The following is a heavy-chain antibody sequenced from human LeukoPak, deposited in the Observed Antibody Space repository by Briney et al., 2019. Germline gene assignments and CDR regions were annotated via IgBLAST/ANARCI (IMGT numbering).Heavy chain of an antibody. D-gene: IGHD5-18*01. J-gene: IGHJ6*03. Sequence: NPSETLSLTCTVSGGSISSSTYYWGWIRQPPGKGLEWIGSIFYSGRTYYNPSLKSRVTMSVDTSKNQFSLKLSSVTAADTAVYYCARTTEGGYTYGYFYYYYMDVWGKGTTVTISS. V-gene: IGHV4-39*07. CDR3: ARTTEGGYTYGYFYYYYMDV. CDR2: IFYSGRT. CDR1: GGSISSSTYY.